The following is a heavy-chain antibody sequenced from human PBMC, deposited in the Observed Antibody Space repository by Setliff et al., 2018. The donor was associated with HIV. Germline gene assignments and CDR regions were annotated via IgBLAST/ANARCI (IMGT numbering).Heavy chain of an antibody. D-gene: IGHD3-22*01. CDR2: IYTSEST. J-gene: IGHJ5*02. CDR1: GGSISSGSYY. CDR3: ATSRVVVLRFDP. V-gene: IGHV4-61*02. Sequence: PSETLSLTCTVSGGSISSGSYYWSWIRQPAGKGLEWIGRIYTSESTKYNPSLKSRLTISVDTSKNQFSLKLYSVTAADTAVYYCATSRVVVLRFDPWGQGTLVTVSS.